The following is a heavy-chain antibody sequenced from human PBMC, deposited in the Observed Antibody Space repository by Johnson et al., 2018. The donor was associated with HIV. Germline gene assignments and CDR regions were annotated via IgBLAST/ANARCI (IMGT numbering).Heavy chain of an antibody. CDR3: ARSKDCSGGSCPDAFDI. Sequence: MQLVESGGGLVKPGGSLRLSCAAPGLTFSDYYMTWIRQAPGKGLEWVSYISSSGSTMYYADSVKGRFTISRDNAKNSLYLQMNSLRAEDTAVYYCARSKDCSGGSCPDAFDIWGQGTMLIVSS. CDR2: ISSSGSTM. CDR1: GLTFSDYY. V-gene: IGHV3-11*04. D-gene: IGHD2-15*01. J-gene: IGHJ3*02.